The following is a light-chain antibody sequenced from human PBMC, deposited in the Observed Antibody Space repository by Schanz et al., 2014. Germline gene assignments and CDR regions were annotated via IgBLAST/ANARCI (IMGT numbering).Light chain of an antibody. CDR2: EVS. J-gene: IGLJ3*02. CDR3: SSFTTTDTWV. Sequence: QSALTQPPSASGSPGQSVTISCTGTSSDYVSWYQHHPGKAPKLMIYEVSKRPSGVPDRFSGSKSGNTASLTISGLQAEDEADYYCSSFTTTDTWVFGGGTKLTVL. CDR1: SSDY. V-gene: IGLV2-8*01.